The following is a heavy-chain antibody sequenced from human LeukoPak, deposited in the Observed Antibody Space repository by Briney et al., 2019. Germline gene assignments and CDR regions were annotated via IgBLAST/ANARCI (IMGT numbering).Heavy chain of an antibody. CDR3: VGLAANFDY. Sequence: ASVKVSCKASGYTFTSYYMHWVRQAPGQGLEWMGIINPSGGSTSYAQKFQGRDAITRDTSTRTVYMQLSSQRSEDTAVYYCVGLAANFDYWGQGTLVTVSS. V-gene: IGHV1-46*01. J-gene: IGHJ4*02. CDR2: INPSGGST. CDR1: GYTFTSYY. D-gene: IGHD2-15*01.